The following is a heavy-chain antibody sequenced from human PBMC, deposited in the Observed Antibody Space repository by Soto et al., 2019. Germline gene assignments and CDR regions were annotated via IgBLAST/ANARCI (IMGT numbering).Heavy chain of an antibody. V-gene: IGHV3-74*01. CDR1: GFTFSSYW. CDR3: ARVEALGLYYNWNYRDWYFDL. D-gene: IGHD1-7*01. Sequence: GGSLRLSCAASGFTFSSYWMHWVRQAPGKGLVWVSRINSDGSSTSYADSVKGRFTISRDNAKNTLYLQMNSLRAEDTAVYYCARVEALGLYYNWNYRDWYFDLWGRGTLVTVSS. CDR2: INSDGSST. J-gene: IGHJ2*01.